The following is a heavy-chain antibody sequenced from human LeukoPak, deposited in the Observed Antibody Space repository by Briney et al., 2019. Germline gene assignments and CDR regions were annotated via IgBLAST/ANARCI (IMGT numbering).Heavy chain of an antibody. CDR3: AKSRGSRYNDLWSGYYGADY. CDR1: GFTFSNYA. Sequence: PGGSLRLSCEASGFTFSNYAMTWVRQAPGKGLEWVSAISGSGVNTYYPDSVKGRFTISRDNSKNTLSLQMNSLGAEDTAVYYCAKSRGSRYNDLWSGYYGADYWGQGTQVIVS. J-gene: IGHJ4*02. D-gene: IGHD3-3*01. CDR2: ISGSGVNT. V-gene: IGHV3-23*01.